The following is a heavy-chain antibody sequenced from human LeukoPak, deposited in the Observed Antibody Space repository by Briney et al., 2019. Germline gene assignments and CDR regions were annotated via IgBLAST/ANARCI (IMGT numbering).Heavy chain of an antibody. Sequence: PSETLSLTCTVSGGSISSYYWTWIRQPAGKGLEWIGRIYTSGSTNYNPSLKSRVTISVDTSKNQFSLKLSSVTAADTAVYYCARGFTVTPSLDYWGQGTLVTVSS. CDR1: GGSISSYY. J-gene: IGHJ4*02. D-gene: IGHD4-11*01. V-gene: IGHV4-4*07. CDR2: IYTSGST. CDR3: ARGFTVTPSLDY.